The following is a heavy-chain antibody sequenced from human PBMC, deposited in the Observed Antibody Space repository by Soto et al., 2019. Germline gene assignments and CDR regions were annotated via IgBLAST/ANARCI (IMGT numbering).Heavy chain of an antibody. CDR1: GYSFTSYW. D-gene: IGHD6-13*01. CDR3: ARQMYSSRCYDVGYYGMDV. Sequence: PGESLKISCKGSGYSFTSYWIGWVRQMPGKGLEWMGIIYPGDSDTRYSPSFQGQVTISADKSISTAYLQWSSLKASDTAMYYCARQMYSSRCYDVGYYGMDVWGQGTTVTVS. V-gene: IGHV5-51*01. CDR2: IYPGDSDT. J-gene: IGHJ6*02.